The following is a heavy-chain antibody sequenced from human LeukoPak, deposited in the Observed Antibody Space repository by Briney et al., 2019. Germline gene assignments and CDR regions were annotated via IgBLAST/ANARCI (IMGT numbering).Heavy chain of an antibody. D-gene: IGHD3-3*01. J-gene: IGHJ4*02. CDR3: AREGGFYRPLDY. Sequence: PSETLSLTCTVSGASISSYYWRWIRQPAGKGLEWMGRIYISGSTNYNPSLKSRATMSVDTSKNQCSLKLSAVTAADTAVYYCAREGGFYRPLDYSGQGTLVTVSS. V-gene: IGHV4-4*07. CDR2: IYISGST. CDR1: GASISSYY.